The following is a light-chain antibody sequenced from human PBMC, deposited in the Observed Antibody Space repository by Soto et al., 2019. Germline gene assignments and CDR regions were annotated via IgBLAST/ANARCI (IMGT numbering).Light chain of an antibody. CDR1: SSDLGSYNL. J-gene: IGLJ1*01. Sequence: QSVLTQPASVPGSPGQSVTLSCTGTSSDLGSYNLVSWYQQHPGKAPKLMIYEGSKRPSGVSYRFSGSKSANTASLTISGLQTEDEADYYCCSYAGSSTFVFGTGTKVTVL. CDR3: CSYAGSSTFV. V-gene: IGLV2-23*01. CDR2: EGS.